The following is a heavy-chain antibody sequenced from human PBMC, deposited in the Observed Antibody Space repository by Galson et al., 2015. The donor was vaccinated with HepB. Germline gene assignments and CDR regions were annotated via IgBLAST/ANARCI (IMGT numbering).Heavy chain of an antibody. CDR2: MSWDSRGI. V-gene: IGHV3-9*01. D-gene: IGHD3-10*01. J-gene: IGHJ3*01. CDR3: AKDMVSSGSYYGFDV. CDR1: GFTFDDYG. Sequence: SLRLSCAASGFTFDDYGMHWVRQAPGRGLEWVSGMSWDSRGIGYSDSVRGRFTISRDNAKNSLYLQMNSLRPEDTALYYCAKDMVSSGSYYGFDVWGQGTMVTGSS.